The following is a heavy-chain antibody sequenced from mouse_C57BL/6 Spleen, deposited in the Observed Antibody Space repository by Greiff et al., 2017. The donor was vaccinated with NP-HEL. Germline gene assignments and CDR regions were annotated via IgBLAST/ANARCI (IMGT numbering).Heavy chain of an antibody. D-gene: IGHD1-1*01. CDR1: GFSLTSYA. CDR2: IWPGGGT. Sequence: VQLQESGPGLVAPSQSLSITCTVSGFSLTSYAISWVRQPPGKGLEWLGVIWPGGGTNYNFALKSSLSIRKDNYKSQVFLKMNSLQTDDTAMYYCARGITTVVATEYFDVWGTGTTVTVSS. CDR3: ARGITTVVATEYFDV. V-gene: IGHV2-9-1*01. J-gene: IGHJ1*03.